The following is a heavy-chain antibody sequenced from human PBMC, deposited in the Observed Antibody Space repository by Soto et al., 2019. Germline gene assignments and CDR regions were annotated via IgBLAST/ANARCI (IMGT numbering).Heavy chain of an antibody. CDR1: GFTFSSYS. V-gene: IGHV3-48*02. CDR3: AREKYTVRFLEWLSPYGMDV. J-gene: IGHJ6*02. CDR2: ISSSSSTI. D-gene: IGHD3-3*01. Sequence: AGGSLRLSCAASGFTFSSYSMNWVRQAPGKGLEWVSYISSSSSTIYYADSVKGRFTISRDNAKNSLYLQMNSLRDEDTAVYYCAREKYTVRFLEWLSPYGMDVWGQRTTVTVSS.